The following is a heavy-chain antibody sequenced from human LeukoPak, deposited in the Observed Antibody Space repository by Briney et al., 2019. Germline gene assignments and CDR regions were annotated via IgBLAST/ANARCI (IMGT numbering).Heavy chain of an antibody. D-gene: IGHD5-12*01. CDR2: MNPNSGST. CDR1: GYTFTSYD. CDR3: ARGRSTGYPYYFEY. J-gene: IGHJ4*02. Sequence: ASVEVSCKASGYTFTSYDINWVRQATGQGLEWMGWMNPNSGSTGYAQKFQGRVTITRNTSISTAYMELSGLGSEDTAVYYCARGRSTGYPYYFEYWGQGTLVTVSS. V-gene: IGHV1-8*03.